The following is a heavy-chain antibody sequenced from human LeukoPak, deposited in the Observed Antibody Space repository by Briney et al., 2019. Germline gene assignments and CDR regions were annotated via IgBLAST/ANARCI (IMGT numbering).Heavy chain of an antibody. J-gene: IGHJ4*02. Sequence: PGGSLRLSCAASGFTFSSYAMSWVRQAPGKGLEWVSSISDSSRSIYYADSVKGRFTISRDNAKNSLYLQMNSLRAEDTAVYYCARGLCGGDCYDYWGQGTLVTVSS. CDR3: ARGLCGGDCYDY. CDR1: GFTFSSYA. V-gene: IGHV3-21*06. D-gene: IGHD2-21*01. CDR2: ISDSSRSI.